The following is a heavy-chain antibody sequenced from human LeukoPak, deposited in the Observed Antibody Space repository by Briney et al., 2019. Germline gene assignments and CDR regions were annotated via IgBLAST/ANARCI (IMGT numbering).Heavy chain of an antibody. V-gene: IGHV3-23*01. CDR1: GFTFSSYG. CDR3: AKETDSDLDY. D-gene: IGHD1-26*01. Sequence: GGSLRLSCAASGFTFSSYGMIWVRQAPGKGLEWVSGISGSGGSTYYADSVKGRFTISRDNSKNTLYLQMNSLRAEDTAVYYCAKETDSDLDYWGQGTLVTVSS. CDR2: ISGSGGST. J-gene: IGHJ4*02.